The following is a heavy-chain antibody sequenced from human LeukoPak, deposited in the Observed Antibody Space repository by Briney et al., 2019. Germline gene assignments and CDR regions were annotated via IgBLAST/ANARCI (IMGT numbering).Heavy chain of an antibody. CDR3: ARDGTDYYDSSGYYRDYYYYGMGV. Sequence: SETLSLTCTVSGGSISSYYWSWIRQPAGKGLEWIGRIYTSGSTNYNPSLRSRVTMSVDTSKNQFSLKLSSVTAADTAVYYCARDGTDYYDSSGYYRDYYYYGMGVWGQGTTVTVSS. CDR2: IYTSGST. CDR1: GGSISSYY. V-gene: IGHV4-4*07. J-gene: IGHJ6*02. D-gene: IGHD3-22*01.